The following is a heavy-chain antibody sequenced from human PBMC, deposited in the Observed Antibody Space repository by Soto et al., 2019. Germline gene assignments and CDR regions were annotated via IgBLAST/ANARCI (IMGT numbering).Heavy chain of an antibody. CDR3: ASPVVVTAITDY. CDR2: ISYDGSNK. J-gene: IGHJ4*02. D-gene: IGHD2-21*02. V-gene: IGHV3-30-3*01. CDR1: GFTFSSYA. Sequence: QVPLVESGGGVVQPGRSLRLSCAASGFTFSSYAMHWVRQAPGTGLEWVAVISYDGSNKYYADSVKGRFTISRDNSKNTLYLQMNSLRAEDTAVYYCASPVVVTAITDYWGQGTPFTVSS.